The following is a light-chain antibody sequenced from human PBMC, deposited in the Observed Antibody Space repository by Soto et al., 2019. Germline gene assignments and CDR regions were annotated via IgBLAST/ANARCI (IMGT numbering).Light chain of an antibody. CDR3: AAWDDSLNGFYVV. Sequence: QSVLTQPPSASGTPGQRVTISCSGSSSNIGSNTVNWYQQLPGTAPKLLIYSNNQRPSGVPDRFSGSKSGTSASLAISGLQSEDEADYYCAAWDDSLNGFYVVFGGRTKLTVL. CDR2: SNN. CDR1: SSNIGSNT. V-gene: IGLV1-44*01. J-gene: IGLJ2*01.